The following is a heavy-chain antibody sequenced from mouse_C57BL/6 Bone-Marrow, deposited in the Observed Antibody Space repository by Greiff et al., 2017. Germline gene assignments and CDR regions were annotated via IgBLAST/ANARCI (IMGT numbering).Heavy chain of an antibody. Sequence: EVQLQQSGPELVRPGASVKLSCTASGFNIKDYYMHWVKQRPEQGLEWIGRIDPEDGDTEYAPQFQGKATMTADTSSNTAYLQLSSLTSEDTAVYYCTTYYGSSCDWYFDVWGTGTTVTVSS. D-gene: IGHD1-1*01. V-gene: IGHV14-1*01. CDR3: TTYYGSSCDWYFDV. CDR1: GFNIKDYY. CDR2: IDPEDGDT. J-gene: IGHJ1*03.